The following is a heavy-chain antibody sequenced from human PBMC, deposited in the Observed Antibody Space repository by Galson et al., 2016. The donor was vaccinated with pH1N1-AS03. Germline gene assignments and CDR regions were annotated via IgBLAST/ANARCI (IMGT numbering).Heavy chain of an antibody. V-gene: IGHV3-33*01. D-gene: IGHD2-8*01. CDR2: IWHDGSNQ. CDR3: ARASLYGGYYFDY. CDR1: GFTFSSYA. Sequence: SLRLSCAASGFTFSSYAIHWVRQAPGKGLDWVAVIWHDGSNQYYADSVKGRFIISRDNSKSTVSLQMNSLRAEDTAVYFCARASLYGGYYFDYWGQGALVTVPS. J-gene: IGHJ4*02.